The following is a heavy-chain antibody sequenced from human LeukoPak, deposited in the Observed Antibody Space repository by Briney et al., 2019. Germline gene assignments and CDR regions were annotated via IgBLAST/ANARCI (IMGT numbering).Heavy chain of an antibody. CDR2: ISGSGHGR. V-gene: IGHV3-23*01. Sequence: GGSLRLSCAASGFIFNAYAMSWVRQAPGKGLEWVSAISGSGHGRFYADSARGRFTISRDNAKNSLYLQMNSLRAEDTAVYYCARVPWNNMDVWGKGTTVTVSS. J-gene: IGHJ6*03. CDR3: ARVPWNNMDV. CDR1: GFIFNAYA. D-gene: IGHD1/OR15-1a*01.